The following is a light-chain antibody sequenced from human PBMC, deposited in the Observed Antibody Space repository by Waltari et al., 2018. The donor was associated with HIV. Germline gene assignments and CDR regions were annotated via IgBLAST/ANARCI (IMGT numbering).Light chain of an antibody. Sequence: HSALTQPASVSGSPGQSISISCTGTSRDIGLYNYVSWYQQYPGKAPQVLRYGVNSRPLGISLRCSGSKSGNTASLTISGLQAEDEADYYCSSYTANETLVFGGGTKLTVL. J-gene: IGLJ2*01. CDR2: GVN. CDR1: SRDIGLYNY. CDR3: SSYTANETLV. V-gene: IGLV2-14*03.